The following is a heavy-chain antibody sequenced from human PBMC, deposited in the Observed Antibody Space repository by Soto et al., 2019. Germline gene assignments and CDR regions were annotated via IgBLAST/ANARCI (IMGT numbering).Heavy chain of an antibody. CDR2: IYYSGST. V-gene: IGHV4-61*01. D-gene: IGHD3-10*01. CDR3: ASFGGPEGKWFVF. CDR1: GGSVSSGSYY. J-gene: IGHJ5*01. Sequence: PETLSLTCTVSGGSVSSGSYYLSWILQPPGKGLEWIGYIYYSGSTNYNPSLKSRVTISVDTSKNQFSLKLSSVTAADTAVYFCASFGGPEGKWFVFWGKGILVTVFS.